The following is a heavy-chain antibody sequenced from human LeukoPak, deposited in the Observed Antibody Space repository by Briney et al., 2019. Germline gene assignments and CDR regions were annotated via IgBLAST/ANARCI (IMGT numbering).Heavy chain of an antibody. Sequence: SETLSLTCAVSSYSISTGRYWGWIRQPRGKGLEWIGSIYHSGSTYYNPSLKSRVTISVDTSKNHFSLNLRSVTAADTAVYYCARSLSTAGIDYWGQGTLVTVSS. V-gene: IGHV4-38-2*01. J-gene: IGHJ4*02. CDR1: SYSISTGRY. CDR2: IYHSGST. CDR3: ARSLSTAGIDY. D-gene: IGHD2-2*01.